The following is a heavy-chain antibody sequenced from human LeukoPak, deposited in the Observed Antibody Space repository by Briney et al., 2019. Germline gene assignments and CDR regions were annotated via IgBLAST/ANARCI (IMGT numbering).Heavy chain of an antibody. CDR3: AREIPTMIVVVSGYFDL. D-gene: IGHD3-22*01. V-gene: IGHV4-39*07. CDR2: IYYSGST. CDR1: GGSISSYY. Sequence: SETLSLTCTVSGGSISSYYWGWIRQPPGKGLEWIGSIYYSGSTYYNPSLKSRVTISVDTSKNQFSLKLSSVTAADTAVYYCAREIPTMIVVVSGYFDLWGRGTLVTVSS. J-gene: IGHJ2*01.